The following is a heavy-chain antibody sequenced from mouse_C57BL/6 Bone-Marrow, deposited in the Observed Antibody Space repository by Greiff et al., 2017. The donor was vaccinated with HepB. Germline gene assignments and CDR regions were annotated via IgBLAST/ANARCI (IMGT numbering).Heavy chain of an antibody. Sequence: EVKLVESGGGLVQPGESLKLSCESNEYEFPSHDMSWVRKTPEKRLELVAAINSDGGSTYYPDTMERRFIISRDNTKKTLYLQMSSLRSEDTALYYCARSAYYYGSSVWYFDVWGTGTTVTVSS. V-gene: IGHV5-2*01. J-gene: IGHJ1*03. CDR2: INSDGGST. D-gene: IGHD1-1*01. CDR1: EYEFPSHD. CDR3: ARSAYYYGSSVWYFDV.